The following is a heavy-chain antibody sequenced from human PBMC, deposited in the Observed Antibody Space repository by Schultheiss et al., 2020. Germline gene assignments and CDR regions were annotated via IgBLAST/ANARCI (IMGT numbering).Heavy chain of an antibody. J-gene: IGHJ4*02. Sequence: SETLSLTCSVSGGSISSDFYYWSWIRQHPGMGLEWIGYIYHNGGTYQNPSLKSRINMSVDTSKNQFSLKLSSVTAADTAVYYCARGSYGDYGDCWGQGTLVTVSS. CDR2: IYHNGGT. CDR1: GGSISSDFYY. D-gene: IGHD1-26*01. V-gene: IGHV4-30-4*08. CDR3: ARGSYGDYGDC.